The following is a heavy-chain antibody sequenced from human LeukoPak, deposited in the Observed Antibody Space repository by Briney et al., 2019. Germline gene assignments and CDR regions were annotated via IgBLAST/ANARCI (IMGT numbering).Heavy chain of an antibody. D-gene: IGHD1-26*01. V-gene: IGHV3-48*03. CDR2: ISSGGDTT. J-gene: IGHJ4*02. CDR3: ARDSGSYALDY. Sequence: GGSLRLSCAVSGFTFSIYEMNWVRQAPGKGLECISYISSGGDTTYYADSVKGRFTISRDNAENSLYLEMNTLRAEDTAVYYCARDSGSYALDYWGQGTLVTVSS. CDR1: GFTFSIYE.